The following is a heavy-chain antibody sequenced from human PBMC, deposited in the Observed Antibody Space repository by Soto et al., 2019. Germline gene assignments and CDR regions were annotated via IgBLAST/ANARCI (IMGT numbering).Heavy chain of an antibody. J-gene: IGHJ3*02. Sequence: PGGSLRLSCAASGFTFSSYSMNWVRQAPGKGLEWVSYISSSSSTIYYADSVKGRFTISRDNAKNSLYLQMNSLRAEDTAVYYCARVVVVAASDAFDIWGQGTMVTVSS. CDR3: ARVVVVAASDAFDI. CDR2: ISSSSSTI. D-gene: IGHD2-15*01. CDR1: GFTFSSYS. V-gene: IGHV3-48*01.